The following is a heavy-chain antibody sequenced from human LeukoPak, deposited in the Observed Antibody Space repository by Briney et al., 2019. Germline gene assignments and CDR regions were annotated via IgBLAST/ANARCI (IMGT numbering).Heavy chain of an antibody. J-gene: IGHJ5*02. D-gene: IGHD3-22*01. CDR2: ISHYTGNT. CDR3: ARDSSRPSYYYDSSGYSP. CDR1: AYTFTNYG. Sequence: GSSVTVSCKASAYTFTNYGISWVRQAPGQGREWMGWISHYTGNTNYAQTLQDRVIITTDRPTSTAYMKVRSLISDDTAVYYCARDSSRPSYYYDSSGYSPWGQGTLVTVSS. V-gene: IGHV1-18*01.